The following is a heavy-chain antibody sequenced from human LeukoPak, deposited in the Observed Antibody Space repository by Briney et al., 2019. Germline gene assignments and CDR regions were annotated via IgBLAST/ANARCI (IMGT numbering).Heavy chain of an antibody. CDR1: GFTLDDYA. J-gene: IGHJ5*02. V-gene: IGHV3-43*02. Sequence: GWALRLSCAASGFTLDDYAMQWVRQAPRKALEWVSLIRGDGGNTYYADSVKGRFTISRDNSKNSLYLQMNSLRTEDTALYYCAKDHYDFWSGYNWFDPWGQGTLVTVSS. CDR2: IRGDGGNT. D-gene: IGHD3-3*01. CDR3: AKDHYDFWSGYNWFDP.